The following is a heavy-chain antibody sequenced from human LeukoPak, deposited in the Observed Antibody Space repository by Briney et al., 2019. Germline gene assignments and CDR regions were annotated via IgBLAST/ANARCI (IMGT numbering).Heavy chain of an antibody. CDR1: GYSFTSYW. D-gene: IGHD2-15*01. Sequence: GESLKISCKGSGYSFTSYWIGWVRQMPGKGLEWMGIIYPGDSDTRYSPSFQGQVTISADKSISTAYLQWSSLKASDTAMYYCARLGYRYCSGGSCYSDFGALDYWGQGTLVTVSS. V-gene: IGHV5-51*01. CDR3: ARLGYRYCSGGSCYSDFGALDY. J-gene: IGHJ4*02. CDR2: IYPGDSDT.